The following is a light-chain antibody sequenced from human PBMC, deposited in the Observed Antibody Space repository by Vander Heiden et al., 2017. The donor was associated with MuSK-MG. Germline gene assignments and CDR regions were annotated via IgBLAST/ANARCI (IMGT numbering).Light chain of an antibody. CDR3: QVWDSSSDHVL. CDR2: DDT. CDR1: NIGSES. Sequence: SFVVTQPPSVSATPGQTARITCGGNNIGSESVHWYQQKPGQAPVLVVYDDTDRPPGISERFSGSNSGNTANLIISSVEAGDEADYYCQVWDSSSDHVLFGGGTKLTVL. V-gene: IGLV3-21*02. J-gene: IGLJ2*01.